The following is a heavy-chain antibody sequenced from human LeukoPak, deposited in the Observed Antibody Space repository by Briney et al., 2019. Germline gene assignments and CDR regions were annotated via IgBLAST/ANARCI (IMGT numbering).Heavy chain of an antibody. D-gene: IGHD2-15*01. CDR1: GGSISSGGYY. J-gene: IGHJ4*02. CDR2: IYHSGST. V-gene: IGHV4-30-2*01. CDR3: ARGQKGYCSGGSCYSIPFDY. Sequence: SETLSLTCTVSGGSISSGGYYWSWIRQPPGKGLEWIGYIYHSGSTYYNPSLKSRVTISVDRSKNQFSLKLSSVTAADTAVYYCARGQKGYCSGGSCYSIPFDYWGQGTLVTVSS.